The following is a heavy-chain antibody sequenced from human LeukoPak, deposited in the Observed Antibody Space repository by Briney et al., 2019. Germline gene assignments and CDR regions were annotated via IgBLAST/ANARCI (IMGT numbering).Heavy chain of an antibody. J-gene: IGHJ4*02. CDR3: ARDDILTGYSPFDY. CDR2: ISAYNGNA. V-gene: IGHV1-18*04. CDR1: GYTFTSYG. D-gene: IGHD3-9*01. Sequence: ASVKVSCKASGYTFTSYGISWVRQAPGQGLEWMGWISAYNGNANYAQKLQGRVTMTTDTSTSTAYMELRSLRSDDTAVYYCARDDILTGYSPFDYWGQGTLVTVSS.